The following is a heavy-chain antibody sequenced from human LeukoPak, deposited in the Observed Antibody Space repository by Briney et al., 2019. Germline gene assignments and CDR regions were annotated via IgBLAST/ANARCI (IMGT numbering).Heavy chain of an antibody. CDR3: ARGQYDSSGYPFDYFDY. D-gene: IGHD3-22*01. CDR1: GGSISSGSYY. Sequence: PSQTLSLTCTVSGGSISSGSYYWSWIRQPAGKGLEWIGRIYTSGSTNYNPSLKSRVTISVDTSKNQFSLKLSSVTAADTAVYYSARGQYDSSGYPFDYFDYWGQGTLVTVSS. V-gene: IGHV4-61*02. CDR2: IYTSGST. J-gene: IGHJ4*02.